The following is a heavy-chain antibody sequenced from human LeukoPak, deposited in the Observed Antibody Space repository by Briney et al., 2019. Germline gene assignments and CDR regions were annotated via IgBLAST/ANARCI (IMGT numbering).Heavy chain of an antibody. J-gene: IGHJ4*02. D-gene: IGHD3-22*01. V-gene: IGHV1-3*01. CDR3: ARDSSGYWRHFDY. CDR1: GYTFTSCA. CDR2: INAGNGNT. Sequence: ASVKVFCKASGYTFTSCAMHWVRQAPGQRLEWMGWINAGNGNTKYSQKFQGRVTITRDTSASTAYMELSSLRSEDTAVYYCARDSSGYWRHFDYWGQGTLVTVSS.